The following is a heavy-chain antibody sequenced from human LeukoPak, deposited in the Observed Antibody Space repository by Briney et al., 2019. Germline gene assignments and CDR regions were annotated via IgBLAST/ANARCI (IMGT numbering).Heavy chain of an antibody. CDR1: GFTFSSYG. V-gene: IGHV3-30*02. D-gene: IGHD3-22*01. CDR2: IRYDGSNK. J-gene: IGHJ4*02. CDR3: AKGLYYYDSSGPTGDY. Sequence: GGSLRLSCAASGFTFSSYGMHWVRQAPGKGLEWVAFIRYDGSNKYYADSVKGRFTISRDNSKNTLYLQMNSLRAEDTAVYYCAKGLYYYDSSGPTGDYWGQGTLVTVSS.